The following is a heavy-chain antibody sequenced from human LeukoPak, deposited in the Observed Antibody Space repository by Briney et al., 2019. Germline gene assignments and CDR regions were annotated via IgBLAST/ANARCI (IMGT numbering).Heavy chain of an antibody. Sequence: SETLSLTCTVSGGSLSSAYRSWLRQSPGKGLEWIGYAYYTGDNNYNPSLKSRVTILADTSKRQFSLKMRSVTDADTEIDYCTSLVGSGSLEDWFDPWGQGTLVTVSS. CDR2: AYYTGDN. D-gene: IGHD1-26*01. J-gene: IGHJ5*02. V-gene: IGHV4-59*01. CDR3: TSLVGSGSLEDWFDP. CDR1: GGSLSSAY.